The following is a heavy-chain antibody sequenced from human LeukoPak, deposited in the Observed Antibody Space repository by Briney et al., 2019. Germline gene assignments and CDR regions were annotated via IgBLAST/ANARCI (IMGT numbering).Heavy chain of an antibody. CDR2: ITGSGAST. CDR1: EFTFSSYG. D-gene: IGHD3-10*01. V-gene: IGHV3-23*01. Sequence: GGSLRLSCAASAASEFTFSSYGMSWVRQASGKGLEWVSSITGSGASTFYADSVKGRFTISRDNSKNTLYLQVNSLRAEDTAVYYCAKRAVGYYFDYWGQGTLVTVSS. J-gene: IGHJ4*02. CDR3: AKRAVGYYFDY.